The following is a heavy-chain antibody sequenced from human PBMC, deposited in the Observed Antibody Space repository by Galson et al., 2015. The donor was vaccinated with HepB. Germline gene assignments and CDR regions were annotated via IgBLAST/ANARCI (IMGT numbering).Heavy chain of an antibody. CDR2: INPNSGGT. Sequence: SVKVSCKASGYTFTGYYMHWVRQAPGQGLEWMGWINPNSGGTNYARKFQGRVTMTRDTSISTAYMELSRLRSDDTAVYYCARAYEVVPAAIRGGDWFDPWGQGTLVTVSS. CDR3: ARAYEVVPAAIRGGDWFDP. D-gene: IGHD2-2*02. CDR1: GYTFTGYY. J-gene: IGHJ5*02. V-gene: IGHV1-2*02.